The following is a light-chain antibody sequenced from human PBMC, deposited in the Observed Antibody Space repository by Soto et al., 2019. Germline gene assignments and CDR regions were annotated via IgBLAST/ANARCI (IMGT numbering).Light chain of an antibody. Sequence: QPVLTQPASVSGSPGQSITISCTGTSSDVGAYTYVSWYQQHPDKAPKLMIYHVSNRPSGVSSRFSGSKSGNTASLTISGLQAEDEAVYYCSSYTSSSTFVFGTGTKLTVL. CDR1: SSDVGAYTY. CDR2: HVS. V-gene: IGLV2-14*01. J-gene: IGLJ1*01. CDR3: SSYTSSSTFV.